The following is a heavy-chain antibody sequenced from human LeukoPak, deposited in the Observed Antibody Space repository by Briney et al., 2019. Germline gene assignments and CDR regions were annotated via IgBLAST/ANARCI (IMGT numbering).Heavy chain of an antibody. CDR2: IYYSGST. V-gene: IGHV4-59*01. Sequence: SETLSLTCTVSGGSISGYYWSWIRQPPGKGLEWIGYIYYSGSTNYNPSLKSRVTISVDTSKNQFSLKLSSVTAADTAVYYCARGPYSGYDYSGFDYWGQGTLVTVSS. D-gene: IGHD5-12*01. J-gene: IGHJ4*02. CDR3: ARGPYSGYDYSGFDY. CDR1: GGSISGYY.